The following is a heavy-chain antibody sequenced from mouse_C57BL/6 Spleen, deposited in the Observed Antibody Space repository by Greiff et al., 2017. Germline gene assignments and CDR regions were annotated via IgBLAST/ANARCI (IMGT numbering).Heavy chain of an antibody. J-gene: IGHJ2*01. CDR3: ARGEGYFLDY. Sequence: FQLQQPGAELVKPGASVKLSCKASGYTFTSYWMHWVKQRPGQGLEWIGMIHPNSGSTNYNEKFKSKATLTVAKSSSTAYMQLSSLTSEDSSVYYCARGEGYFLDYWGQGTTLTVAS. CDR1: GYTFTSYW. CDR2: IHPNSGST. V-gene: IGHV1-64*01.